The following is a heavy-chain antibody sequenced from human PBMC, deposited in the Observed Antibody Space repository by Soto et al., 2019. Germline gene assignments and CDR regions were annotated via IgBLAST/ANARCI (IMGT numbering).Heavy chain of an antibody. V-gene: IGHV4-39*01. Sequence: QLQLQESGPGLVKPSETLSLTCTVSGGSISSSSYYWGWIRQPPGKGLEWIGSIYYSGSTYYNPSLKSRVPISVDTSKNQFSLKLSSVTAADTAVYYCARQGESLLRFYYYYGMDVWGQGTTVTVSS. J-gene: IGHJ6*02. CDR3: ARQGESLLRFYYYYGMDV. CDR2: IYYSGST. D-gene: IGHD3-16*01. CDR1: GGSISSSSYY.